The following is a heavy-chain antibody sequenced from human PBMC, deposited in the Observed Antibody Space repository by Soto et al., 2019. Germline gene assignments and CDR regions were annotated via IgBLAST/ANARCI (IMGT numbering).Heavy chain of an antibody. CDR1: EFTFSNYA. CDR3: AKAEKISAVAGYLDN. Sequence: EVQLLESGGGLVQPGGSLSLSCVASEFTFSNYAMTWVRQAPGKGLEWVSSISGSGSITYYAESVKGRFAISRDNSKNTLFLQMNSLRAEDTGIYYCAKAEKISAVAGYLDNWGQGTLVNVSS. CDR2: ISGSGSIT. D-gene: IGHD6-19*01. V-gene: IGHV3-23*01. J-gene: IGHJ4*02.